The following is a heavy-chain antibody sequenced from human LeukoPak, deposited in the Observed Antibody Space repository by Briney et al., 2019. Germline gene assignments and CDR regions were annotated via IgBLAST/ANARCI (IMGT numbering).Heavy chain of an antibody. J-gene: IGHJ3*02. CDR3: AREWDWRELLGYAFDI. CDR2: ISYDGSNK. V-gene: IGHV3-30-3*01. CDR1: GFTFSSYA. Sequence: GRSLRLSCAASGFTFSSYAMHWVRQAPGKGLEWVAVISYDGSNKYYADSVKGRFTISRDNSKNTLYLQMNSLRAEDTAVYYCAREWDWRELLGYAFDIWGQGTMVTVSS. D-gene: IGHD1-26*01.